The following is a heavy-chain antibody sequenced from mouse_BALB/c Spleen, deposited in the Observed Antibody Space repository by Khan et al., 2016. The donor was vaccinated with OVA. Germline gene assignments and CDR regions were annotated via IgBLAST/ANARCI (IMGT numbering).Heavy chain of an antibody. CDR1: GFSLTNYG. D-gene: IGHD2-12*01. CDR2: IWSDGST. CDR3: DRETYYRYSIVDN. V-gene: IGHV2-6-1*01. J-gene: IGHJ4*01. Sequence: QVQLKESGPGLVAPSQSLSITCTISGFSLTNYGVHWVRQPPGKGLEWLVVIWSDGSTTYNSALKSRLTISKDNSKSQVFLKMNSLQTDDTAMYFCDRETYYRYSIVDNWGQGTSVTVSS.